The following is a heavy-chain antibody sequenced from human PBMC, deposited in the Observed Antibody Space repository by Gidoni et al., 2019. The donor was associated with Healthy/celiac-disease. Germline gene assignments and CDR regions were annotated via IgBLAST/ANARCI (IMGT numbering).Heavy chain of an antibody. CDR1: GFTFSSYA. D-gene: IGHD6-6*01. CDR2: ISYDGSNK. V-gene: IGHV3-30-3*01. J-gene: IGHJ5*02. Sequence: QVQLVESGGGVVQPGRSLRLSCAASGFTFSSYAMHWVRQAPGKGLEWVAVISYDGSNKYYADSVKGRFTISRDNSKNTLYLQMNSLRAEDTAVYYCARDFSSSSPHWFDPWGQGTLVTVSS. CDR3: ARDFSSSSPHWFDP.